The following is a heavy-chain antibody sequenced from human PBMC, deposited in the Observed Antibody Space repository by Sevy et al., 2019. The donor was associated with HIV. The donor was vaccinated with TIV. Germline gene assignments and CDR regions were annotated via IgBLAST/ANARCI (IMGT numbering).Heavy chain of an antibody. CDR1: GFTFSSYS. Sequence: GGSLRLSCAASGFTFSSYSMNWVRQAPGKGLEWVSSISSSGSYIYYATSVKGRFTISRDNAKNSLYLQMNSLSAEDTAVYYCARVHLVYFDYWGQGTLVTVSS. D-gene: IGHD2-8*02. V-gene: IGHV3-21*01. J-gene: IGHJ4*02. CDR3: ARVHLVYFDY. CDR2: ISSSGSYI.